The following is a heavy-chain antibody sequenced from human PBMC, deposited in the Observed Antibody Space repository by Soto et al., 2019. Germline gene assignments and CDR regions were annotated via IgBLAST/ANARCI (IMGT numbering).Heavy chain of an antibody. CDR2: INAYNGNT. D-gene: IGHD3-16*01. CDR3: ARDWFGIDY. J-gene: IGHJ4*02. Sequence: QVQLVQSGAEVKKPGASVKVSCKASGYTFTSYGISWVRQAPGQGLEWMGWINAYNGNTNYAQNLQGSVTMTTDTSTSTADVELRSLRSDDTAVYYCARDWFGIDYWGQGTLVTVSS. CDR1: GYTFTSYG. V-gene: IGHV1-18*01.